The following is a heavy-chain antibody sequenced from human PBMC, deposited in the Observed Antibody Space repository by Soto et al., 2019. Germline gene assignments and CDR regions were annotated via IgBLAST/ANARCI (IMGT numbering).Heavy chain of an antibody. Sequence: GGSLRLSCAASGFTFSSYGMHWVRQAPGKGLEWVAVIWYDGSNKYYADSVKGRFTISRDNSKNTLYLQMNSLRAEDTAVYYCARDGIEGNYYDSILFDYWGQRTLVTVSS. V-gene: IGHV3-33*01. CDR2: IWYDGSNK. J-gene: IGHJ4*02. CDR3: ARDGIEGNYYDSILFDY. D-gene: IGHD3-22*01. CDR1: GFTFSSYG.